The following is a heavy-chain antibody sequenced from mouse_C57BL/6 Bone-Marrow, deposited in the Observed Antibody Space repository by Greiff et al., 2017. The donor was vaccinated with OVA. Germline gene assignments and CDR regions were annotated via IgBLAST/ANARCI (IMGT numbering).Heavy chain of an antibody. Sequence: EVQLQESGAELVRPGASVKLSCTASGFNIKDDYMHWVKQRPEQGLEWIGWIDPENGDTEYASKFQGKATITADTSSNTAYLQLSSLTSEDTAVDYCTRVLSAWFAYWGQGTLVTVSA. V-gene: IGHV14-4*01. D-gene: IGHD2-14*01. J-gene: IGHJ3*01. CDR1: GFNIKDDY. CDR3: TRVLSAWFAY. CDR2: IDPENGDT.